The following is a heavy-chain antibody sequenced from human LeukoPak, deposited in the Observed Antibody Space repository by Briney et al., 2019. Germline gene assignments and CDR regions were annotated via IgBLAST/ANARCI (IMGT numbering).Heavy chain of an antibody. J-gene: IGHJ3*02. CDR3: ARDSGAIFPKDAFDI. Sequence: ASVKVSCKASGYTFTSYTINWVRQAPGQGLEWMGWINTNTGNPTYAQGFTGRFVFSLDTSVSTAYLQISSLKAEDTAVYYCARDSGAIFPKDAFDIWGQGTMVTVSS. D-gene: IGHD3-10*01. CDR1: GYTFTSYT. CDR2: INTNTGNP. V-gene: IGHV7-4-1*02.